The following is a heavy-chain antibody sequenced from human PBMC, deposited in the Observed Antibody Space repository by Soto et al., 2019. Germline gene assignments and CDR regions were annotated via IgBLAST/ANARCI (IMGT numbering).Heavy chain of an antibody. Sequence: GGSLRLSCAASGFTFSGYEMNWVRQAPGKGLEWVSYISGSGSTIYYADSVKGRFTISRDNAKDSLYLQMNSLRAEDKAVYYCAGEVRVFGGIFPTPMGVRGQGTTVTVSS. CDR1: GFTFSGYE. CDR3: AGEVRVFGGIFPTPMGV. D-gene: IGHD3-3*01. V-gene: IGHV3-48*03. J-gene: IGHJ6*02. CDR2: ISGSGSTI.